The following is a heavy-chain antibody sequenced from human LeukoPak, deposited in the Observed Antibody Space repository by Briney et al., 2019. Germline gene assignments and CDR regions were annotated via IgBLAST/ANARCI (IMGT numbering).Heavy chain of an antibody. CDR3: AKVKGPAADIYGVFDY. Sequence: GASLRLSCAASGFTFSSYAMSWVRQAPGKGLDWVSAISGNGGSTYYADSVKCRFTISRHNSKTTLYLQMNRRTAEDTAVYYCAKVKGPAADIYGVFDYWGQGPLVT. CDR2: ISGNGGST. J-gene: IGHJ4*02. D-gene: IGHD5-18*01. V-gene: IGHV3-23*01. CDR1: GFTFSSYA.